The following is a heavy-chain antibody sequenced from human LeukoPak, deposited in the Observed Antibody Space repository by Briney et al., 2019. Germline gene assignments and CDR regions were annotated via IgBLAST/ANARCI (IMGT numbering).Heavy chain of an antibody. CDR2: IYHSGST. Sequence: SETLSLTCTVSGGSIGSSTYYWGWIRQPPGKGLEWIGNIYHSGSTYYNPSLKSRVIISVDTSKNQFSLKLSSVTAADTAVYYCARSDIVATGRYDYWGQGTLVTVSS. CDR3: ARSDIVATGRYDY. J-gene: IGHJ4*02. D-gene: IGHD5-12*01. V-gene: IGHV4-39*07. CDR1: GGSIGSSTYY.